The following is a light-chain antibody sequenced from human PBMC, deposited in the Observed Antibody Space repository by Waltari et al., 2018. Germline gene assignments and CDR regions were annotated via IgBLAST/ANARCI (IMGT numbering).Light chain of an antibody. Sequence: QSILTQPPSASGTPGQRFTISCSGTYSNVGNNVVNWYQQLPGTVPKLLIYRNEQRPSGVPDRFSGSKSGTSASLAISGLRSEDDAHYFCASWDDSPSGRWVFGGGTKVTVL. V-gene: IGLV1-47*01. J-gene: IGLJ3*02. CDR2: RNE. CDR1: YSNVGNNV. CDR3: ASWDDSPSGRWV.